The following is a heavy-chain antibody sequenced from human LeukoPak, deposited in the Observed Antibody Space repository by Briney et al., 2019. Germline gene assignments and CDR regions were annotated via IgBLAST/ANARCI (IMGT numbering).Heavy chain of an antibody. V-gene: IGHV3-21*01. CDR2: IISSSCYI. J-gene: IGHJ6*03. D-gene: IGHD3-9*01. CDR1: GFTFSIYS. Sequence: GGSLRLSCAASGFTFSIYSMNCVRQSRGKGLEGVSSIISSSCYIYYGDSVKGLFTISRHNPKNSLYPHVNTLRGEDGLVYYFERQVGITIFSYYHYMDVWGKGTTVTTSS. CDR3: ERQVGITIFSYYHYMDV.